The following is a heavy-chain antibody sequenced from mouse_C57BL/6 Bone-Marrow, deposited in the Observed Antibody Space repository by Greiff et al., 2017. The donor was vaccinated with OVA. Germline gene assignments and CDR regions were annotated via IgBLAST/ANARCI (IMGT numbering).Heavy chain of an antibody. CDR1: GFSLTSYG. CDR3: AKTAYYDYDGFAY. Sequence: VKLMESGPGLVQPSQSLSITCTVSGFSLTSYGVHWVRQSPGKGLEWLGVIWRGGSTDYNAAFMSRLSITKDNSKSQVFFKMNSLQAADTAIYYCAKTAYYDYDGFAYWGQGTLVTVSA. CDR2: IWRGGST. J-gene: IGHJ3*01. D-gene: IGHD2-4*01. V-gene: IGHV2-5*01.